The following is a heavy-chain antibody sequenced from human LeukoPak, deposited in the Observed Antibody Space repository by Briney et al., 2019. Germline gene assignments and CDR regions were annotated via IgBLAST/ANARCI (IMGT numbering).Heavy chain of an antibody. Sequence: GASVKVSCKASGGTFSSYAISWVRQAPGQGLEWMGGIIPIFGTANYAQKFQGRVTITADESTSTAYMELSSLRSEDTAVYYCARDLVDYDILTGYYSSPNPHNYSYYYMDVWGKGTTVTISS. D-gene: IGHD3-9*01. J-gene: IGHJ6*03. CDR3: ARDLVDYDILTGYYSSPNPHNYSYYYMDV. CDR2: IIPIFGTA. CDR1: GGTFSSYA. V-gene: IGHV1-69*13.